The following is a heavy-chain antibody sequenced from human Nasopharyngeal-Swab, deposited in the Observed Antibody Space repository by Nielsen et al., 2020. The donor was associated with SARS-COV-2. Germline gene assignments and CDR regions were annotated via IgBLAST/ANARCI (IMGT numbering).Heavy chain of an antibody. CDR1: GFTSSSYA. CDR3: AREQGFDP. V-gene: IGHV3-30-3*01. Sequence: GESLKISCAASGFTSSSYAMHWVRQAPGKGLEWVAVISYDGSNKYYADSVKGRFTISRDNSKNTLYLQMNSLRAEDTAVYYCAREQGFDPWGQGTLVTVSS. CDR2: ISYDGSNK. J-gene: IGHJ5*02.